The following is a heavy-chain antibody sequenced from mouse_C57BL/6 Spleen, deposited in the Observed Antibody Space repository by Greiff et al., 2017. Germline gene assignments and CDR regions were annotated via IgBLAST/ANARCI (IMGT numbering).Heavy chain of an antibody. CDR3: ARWYYGSSYGDDY. J-gene: IGHJ2*01. V-gene: IGHV1-4*01. D-gene: IGHD1-1*01. CDR1: GYTFTSYT. Sequence: QVQLQQSGAELARPGASVKMSCKASGYTFTSYTMHWVKQRPGQGLEWFGYINPSSGYTKYNQKFKDKATLTADKSSSTAYMQLSSLTSEDSAVYYCARWYYGSSYGDDYWGQGTTLTVSS. CDR2: INPSSGYT.